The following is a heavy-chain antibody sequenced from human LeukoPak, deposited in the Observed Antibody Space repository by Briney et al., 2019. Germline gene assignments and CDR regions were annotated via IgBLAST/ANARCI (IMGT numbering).Heavy chain of an antibody. CDR1: GFTFSNAW. CDR2: IKSKSDGGTT. CDR3: TTPLAVGIDY. D-gene: IGHD1-26*01. V-gene: IGHV3-15*01. Sequence: VGSLRLSCAASGFTFSNAWMSWVRQAPGKGLEWVGRIKSKSDGGTTDYAAPVKGRFTLSRDDSKNTLYLQMNSLKTEDTAVYYCTTPLAVGIDYWGQGTLVTVSS. J-gene: IGHJ4*02.